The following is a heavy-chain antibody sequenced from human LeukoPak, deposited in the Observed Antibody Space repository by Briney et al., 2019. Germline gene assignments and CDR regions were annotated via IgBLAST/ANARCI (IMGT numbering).Heavy chain of an antibody. Sequence: LSGGSLRLSCAASGFTFSSNAMNWVRQAPGKGLEWVSAISDTGGNTDYADSVRGRFTVSRDNSKNTLYLQMNSLRVEDTAVYYCARHFHDWGQGTLVTVSS. CDR3: ARHFHD. CDR1: GFTFSSNA. V-gene: IGHV3-23*01. J-gene: IGHJ4*02. CDR2: ISDTGGNT.